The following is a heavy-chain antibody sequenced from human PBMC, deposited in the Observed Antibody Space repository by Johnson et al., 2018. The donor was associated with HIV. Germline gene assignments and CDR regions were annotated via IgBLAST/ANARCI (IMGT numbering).Heavy chain of an antibody. CDR3: AREGRTGPDTFDI. V-gene: IGHV3-30*03. J-gene: IGHJ3*02. CDR2: ITFEGSNK. Sequence: QVQLVESGGGVVQPGRSLRLSCAASGFTFSNYGMHWVRQAPGKGLEWVAVITFEGSNKNYSDSVKGRFTVSRDNSKNTFFLQMNGLRAEDTAVYYCAREGRTGPDTFDIWGQGKMLTVSS. CDR1: GFTFSNYG.